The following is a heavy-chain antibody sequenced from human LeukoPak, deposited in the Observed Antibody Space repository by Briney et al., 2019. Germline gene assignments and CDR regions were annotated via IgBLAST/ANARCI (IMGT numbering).Heavy chain of an antibody. V-gene: IGHV3-21*01. CDR2: ISSGSSYI. CDR1: RFTFSTYS. D-gene: IGHD2-21*02. J-gene: IGHJ4*02. CDR3: AKDLGGGDIGFDS. Sequence: GGSLRLSCAASRFTFSTYSMNWVRQAPGKGLEWVSSISSGSSYIYYADSVKGRFTISRDNSKNTLYLQMNSLRAEDTAVYYCAKDLGGGDIGFDSWGQGTLVTVSS.